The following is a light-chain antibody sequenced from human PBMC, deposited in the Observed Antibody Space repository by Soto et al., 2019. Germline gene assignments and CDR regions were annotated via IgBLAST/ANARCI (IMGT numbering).Light chain of an antibody. J-gene: IGKJ5*01. V-gene: IGKV2D-29*02. CDR1: QSVLHITGETF. CDR2: EVS. CDR3: MQSTQLPPT. Sequence: DVVMTQSPLCLSVAPGQPASISCKSSQSVLHITGETFLFWYLQKPGQSPQLLIYEVSTRVSGVPDRFSGSGSGTDFTLEISRVETDDVGIYYCMQSTQLPPTFGQGTRLEIK.